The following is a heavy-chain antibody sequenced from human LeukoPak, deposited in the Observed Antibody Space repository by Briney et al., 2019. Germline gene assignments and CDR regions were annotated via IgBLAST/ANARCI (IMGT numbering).Heavy chain of an antibody. J-gene: IGHJ4*02. V-gene: IGHV3-23*01. D-gene: IGHD3-22*01. CDR3: AKLVGHDYYDSSGYYYGRDQVYFDY. CDR1: GLTFSSYA. CDR2: ISGSGGST. Sequence: GGSLRLSCAASGLTFSSYAMSWVRQAPGKGLEWVSAISGSGGSTYYADSVKGRFTISRDNSKNTPYLQMNSLRAEDTAVYYCAKLVGHDYYDSSGYYYGRDQVYFDYWGQGTLVTVSS.